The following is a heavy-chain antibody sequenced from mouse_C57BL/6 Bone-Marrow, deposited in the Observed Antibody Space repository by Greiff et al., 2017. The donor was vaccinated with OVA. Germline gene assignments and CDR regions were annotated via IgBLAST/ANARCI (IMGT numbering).Heavy chain of an antibody. CDR1: GFSLTSYG. V-gene: IGHV2-5*01. J-gene: IGHJ4*01. CDR3: AGEIYGNYDYYAMDY. Sequence: VQLQQSGPGLVQPSQSLSITCTVSGFSLTSYGVHWVRQSPGKGLEWLGVIWRGGSTDYNAAFMSRLSITKDNSKSQVFFKMNSLQADDTAIYYCAGEIYGNYDYYAMDYWGQGTSVTVSS. D-gene: IGHD2-1*01. CDR2: IWRGGST.